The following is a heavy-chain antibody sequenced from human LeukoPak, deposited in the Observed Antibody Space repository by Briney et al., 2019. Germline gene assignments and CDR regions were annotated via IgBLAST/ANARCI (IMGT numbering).Heavy chain of an antibody. CDR3: ARGAYYDSSGYFKTTYYFDY. CDR2: INPNSGGT. V-gene: IGHV1-2*02. D-gene: IGHD3-22*01. J-gene: IGHJ4*02. Sequence: GASVKVSCKVSGYTLTELSMHWVRQAPGQGLEWMGWINPNSGGTNYAQKFQGRVTMTRDTSISTAYMELSRLRSDDTAVYYCARGAYYDSSGYFKTTYYFDYWGQGTLVTVSS. CDR1: GYTLTELS.